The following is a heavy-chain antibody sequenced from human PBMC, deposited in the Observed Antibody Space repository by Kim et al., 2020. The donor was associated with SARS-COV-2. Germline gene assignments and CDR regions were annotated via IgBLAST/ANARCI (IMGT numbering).Heavy chain of an antibody. Sequence: SVKVSCKASGGTFSSYAISWVRQAPGQGLEWMGRIIPIFGIANYAQKFQGRVTITADKSTSTAYMELSSLRSEDTAVYYCARGIGDWSDTTGGDAFDIWGQGTMVTVSS. V-gene: IGHV1-69*04. J-gene: IGHJ3*02. D-gene: IGHD3-9*01. CDR1: GGTFSSYA. CDR3: ARGIGDWSDTTGGDAFDI. CDR2: IIPIFGIA.